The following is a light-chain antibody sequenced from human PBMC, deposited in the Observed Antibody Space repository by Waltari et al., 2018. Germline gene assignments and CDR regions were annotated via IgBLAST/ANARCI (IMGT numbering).Light chain of an antibody. V-gene: IGKV3-20*01. J-gene: IGKJ1*01. Sequence: EIILTQSPGTLSSSQGARATLSCRASQSVSMYLAWYQHKPGQAPRLLVYDASSRATGIQDRFSGSGYGTDCRLTISRLEPEDVAVYYCVKDGTLAATFGQGTKVEIK. CDR3: VKDGTLAAT. CDR2: DAS. CDR1: QSVSMY.